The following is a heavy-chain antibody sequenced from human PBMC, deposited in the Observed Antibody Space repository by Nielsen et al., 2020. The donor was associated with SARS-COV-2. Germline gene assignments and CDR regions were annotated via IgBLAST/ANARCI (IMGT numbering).Heavy chain of an antibody. D-gene: IGHD2-2*01. CDR2: INPNSGGT. CDR1: GYTFTGYY. CDR3: AREESPIVVVPAATYYGMDV. J-gene: IGHJ6*02. V-gene: IGHV1-2*06. Sequence: ASVKVSCKASGYTFTGYYMHWVRQAPGQGLEWMGRINPNSGGTNYAQKLQGRVTMTTDTSTSTAYMELRSLRSDDMAVYYCAREESPIVVVPAATYYGMDVWGQGTTVTVSS.